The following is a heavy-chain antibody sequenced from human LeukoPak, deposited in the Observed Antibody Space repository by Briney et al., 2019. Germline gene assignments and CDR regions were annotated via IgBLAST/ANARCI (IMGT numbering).Heavy chain of an antibody. CDR2: ISPNSGGT. CDR1: GYTFTGYY. D-gene: IGHD5-18*01. Sequence: GASVKVSCKASGYTFTGYYMHWVRQAPGQGLEWMGWISPNSGGTNYAQKFQGRVTMTRDTSISTAYMELSRLRSDDTAVYYCAREGGPGYSYGDYWGQGTLVTVSS. V-gene: IGHV1-2*02. J-gene: IGHJ4*02. CDR3: AREGGPGYSYGDY.